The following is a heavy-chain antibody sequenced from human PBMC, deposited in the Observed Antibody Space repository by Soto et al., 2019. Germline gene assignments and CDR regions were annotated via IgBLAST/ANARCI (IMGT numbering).Heavy chain of an antibody. Sequence: VSCKASGYTFTIYGISWVRQAPGQGLEWMGWISAYNGNTNYAQKLQGRVTMTTDTSTSTAYMELRSLRSDDTAVYYCAREIQNDIRPGGMDVWGQGTTVTVSS. CDR2: ISAYNGNT. D-gene: IGHD2-8*01. CDR1: GYTFTIYG. V-gene: IGHV1-18*04. J-gene: IGHJ6*02. CDR3: AREIQNDIRPGGMDV.